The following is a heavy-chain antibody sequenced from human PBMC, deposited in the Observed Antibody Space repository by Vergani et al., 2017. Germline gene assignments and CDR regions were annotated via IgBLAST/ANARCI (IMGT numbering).Heavy chain of an antibody. CDR1: GGSISSYY. D-gene: IGHD3-9*01. CDR3: ARGHYDILTGYYPHNWFDP. J-gene: IGHJ5*02. V-gene: IGHV4-59*01. CDR2: IYYSGST. Sequence: QVQLQESCPGLVKPSETLSLTCTVSGGSISSYYWSWIRQPPGKGLEWIGYIYYSGSTNYNPTLKSRVTLSVDTSKNQFSLKLSSVTAADTAVYYCARGHYDILTGYYPHNWFDPWSQGTLVTVSS.